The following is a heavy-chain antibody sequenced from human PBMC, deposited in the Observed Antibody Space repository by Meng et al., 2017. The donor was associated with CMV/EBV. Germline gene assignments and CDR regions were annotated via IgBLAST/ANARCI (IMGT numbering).Heavy chain of an antibody. J-gene: IGHJ4*02. CDR3: ARESGSVGDY. CDR2: INPSGGST. D-gene: IGHD1-26*01. V-gene: IGHV1-46*01. CDR1: GYTFTSYV. Sequence: VQWVEAGDAVKKPGASVKVSCKASGYTFTSYVIHWVRQGPGQGLGWMGIINPSGGSTSYAQKFQGRVTMTRDTSTSTVYMELSSLRSEDTAVYYCARESGSVGDYWGQGTLVTVSS.